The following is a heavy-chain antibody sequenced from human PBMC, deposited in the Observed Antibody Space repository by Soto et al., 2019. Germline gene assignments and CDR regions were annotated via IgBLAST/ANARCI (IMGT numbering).Heavy chain of an antibody. CDR1: GGSVRATDW. CDR2: VHISGHS. D-gene: IGHD1-1*01. J-gene: IGHJ5*01. CDR3: ARVRQGCSANNCYFDP. V-gene: IGHV4-4*02. Sequence: QVHLQESGPGLVAPSGTLSLTCTLSGGSVRATDWWNGGRQSPDKGLVWSAEVHISGHSTYNPSLSSRVSVSIDSSKHQFYLTLNSVTAADTAIYYCARVRQGCSANNCYFDPGGQGTQVTISS.